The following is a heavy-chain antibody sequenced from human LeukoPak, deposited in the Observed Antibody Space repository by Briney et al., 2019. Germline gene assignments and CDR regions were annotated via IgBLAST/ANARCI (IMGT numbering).Heavy chain of an antibody. Sequence: PGRSLTLSCPASGFTFSSYAISWVRQPPGKGLEWVLAISGSGGSTYYADSVKGRFTISRDNSKNTLYLQMNSLRAEDTAVYYCAKEEQWLPWFDPWGQGTLVTVSS. CDR3: AKEEQWLPWFDP. D-gene: IGHD6-19*01. CDR1: GFTFSSYA. J-gene: IGHJ5*02. CDR2: ISGSGGST. V-gene: IGHV3-23*01.